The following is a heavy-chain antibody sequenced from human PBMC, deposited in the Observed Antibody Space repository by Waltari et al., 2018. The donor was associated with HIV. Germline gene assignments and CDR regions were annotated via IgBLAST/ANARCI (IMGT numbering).Heavy chain of an antibody. D-gene: IGHD3-3*01. J-gene: IGHJ4*02. CDR1: GFTFSTYW. V-gene: IGHV3-74*03. CDR3: ARDLSGYSDY. CDR2: IDEYGWIT. Sequence: EVLLVESGGGLVQPGGSLRLSCAASGFTFSTYWMHWVRQAPGKGLVWVSRIDEYGWITKYADSVEGRFTISRDNAKNTLYLQMNNLRAEDTATYYCARDLSGYSDYWGQGTLVTVSS.